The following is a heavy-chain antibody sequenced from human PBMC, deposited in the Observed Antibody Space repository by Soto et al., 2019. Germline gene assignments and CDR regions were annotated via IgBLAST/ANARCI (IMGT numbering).Heavy chain of an antibody. CDR3: APELELPYGIAFDI. CDR2: ISGSGGST. V-gene: IGHV3-23*01. D-gene: IGHD1-7*01. CDR1: GFTFSSYA. Sequence: EVQLLESGGGLVQHGGSLRLSCAASGFTFSSYAMSWVRQAPGKGLEWVSGISGSGGSTYYADSVKGRFTISRDNSKNTLSLQINSLRAEDTAVYYCAPELELPYGIAFDIWGQGTMVTVSS. J-gene: IGHJ3*02.